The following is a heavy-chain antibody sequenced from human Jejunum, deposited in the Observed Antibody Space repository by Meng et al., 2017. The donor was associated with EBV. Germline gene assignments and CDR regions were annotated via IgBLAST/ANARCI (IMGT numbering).Heavy chain of an antibody. D-gene: IGHD6-19*01. CDR2: IYSDSTT. Sequence: EIHLVDSGGGSGQPGGFLSLAWAAPCVIVSNSYFSWVRQAPGKGLEWVSVIYSDSTTHYADSVKGRFTMSRDNSKSTLFLQMDSLRAEDTAIYYCAKRETSGWYDLWGQGTLVTVSS. CDR1: CVIVSNSY. J-gene: IGHJ5*01. V-gene: IGHV3-53*01. CDR3: AKRETSGWYDL.